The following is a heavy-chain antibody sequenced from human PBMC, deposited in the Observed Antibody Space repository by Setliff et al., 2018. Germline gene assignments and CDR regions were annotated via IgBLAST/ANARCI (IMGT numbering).Heavy chain of an antibody. V-gene: IGHV1-2*02. Sequence: ASVKVSCKSFGYPFTGYYYNHWVRQAPGQGPEWMGWINPNTGAAKYAQQFQGRVTMTRDMSLRTVYLDLSGLTSDDTAVCYCTRDPTGSNFYNFQFYMDVWGKGTTVTV. CDR1: GYPFTGYY. J-gene: IGHJ6*03. D-gene: IGHD1-1*01. CDR3: TRDPTGSNFYNFQFYMDV. CDR2: INPNTGAA.